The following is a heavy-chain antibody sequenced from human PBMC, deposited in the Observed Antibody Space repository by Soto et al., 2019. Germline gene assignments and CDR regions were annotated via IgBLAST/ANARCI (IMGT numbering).Heavy chain of an antibody. J-gene: IGHJ5*02. D-gene: IGHD4-17*01. V-gene: IGHV3-30-3*01. Sequence: QVQLVESGGGVVQPGRSLRLSCAASGFTFSSYAMHWVRQAPGKGLEWVAVISYDGSNKYYADSVKGRFTISRDNSKNTLYLQMNSLRAEDTAVYYCARDPVPGGDPRGHNWFDPWGQGTLVTVSS. CDR3: ARDPVPGGDPRGHNWFDP. CDR1: GFTFSSYA. CDR2: ISYDGSNK.